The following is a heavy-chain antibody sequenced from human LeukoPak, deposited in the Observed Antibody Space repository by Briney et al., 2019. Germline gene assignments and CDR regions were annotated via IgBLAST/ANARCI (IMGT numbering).Heavy chain of an antibody. J-gene: IGHJ4*02. CDR3: ATPLGPYCSSATCYAPFDH. V-gene: IGHV3-23*01. CDR1: GFTFRNLA. D-gene: IGHD2-2*01. CDR2: ISDNGRST. Sequence: GGSLRLSCAASGFTFRNLAMNWVRQAPGKGLEWVSTISDNGRSTHYADSVKGRFTISRDNSKNTLDLQMNSLKDEDTAIYYCATPLGPYCSSATCYAPFDHWGQGTLVTVSS.